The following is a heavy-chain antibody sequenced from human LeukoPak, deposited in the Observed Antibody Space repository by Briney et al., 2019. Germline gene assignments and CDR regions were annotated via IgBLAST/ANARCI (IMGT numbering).Heavy chain of an antibody. V-gene: IGHV3-30*03. D-gene: IGHD6-13*01. Sequence: GGSLRLSCAASGFTFSSYGMHWVRQAPGKGLEWVAVISNDWSNEFYADSVKGRFTISRDTSKNTLYLQMNSLRTEDTAVYYCARDYSIPPAAGSLYNWFAPWGQGTLVTVSS. J-gene: IGHJ5*02. CDR1: GFTFSSYG. CDR3: ARDYSIPPAAGSLYNWFAP. CDR2: ISNDWSNE.